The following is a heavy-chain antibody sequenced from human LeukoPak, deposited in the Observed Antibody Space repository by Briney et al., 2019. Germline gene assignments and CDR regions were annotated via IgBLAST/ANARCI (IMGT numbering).Heavy chain of an antibody. CDR2: VENNGNEK. CDR3: AKDFRWSFDY. Sequence: GGSLRLSCAASGFTFSINNMHWVRQAPGKGLEWVAFVENNGNEKYADSVRGRFTVSRDNSRNTLYLQMKSLRNEDTAVYYCAKDFRWSFDYWGQGSLVTVSS. CDR1: GFTFSINN. D-gene: IGHD3-3*01. J-gene: IGHJ4*02. V-gene: IGHV3-30*02.